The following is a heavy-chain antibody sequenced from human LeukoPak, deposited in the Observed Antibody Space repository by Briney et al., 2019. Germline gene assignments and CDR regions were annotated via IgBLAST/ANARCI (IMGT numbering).Heavy chain of an antibody. D-gene: IGHD6-13*01. V-gene: IGHV4-34*01. CDR1: GGSFSGYY. Sequence: PSETLSLTCAVYGGSFSGYYWSWIRQPPGKGLEWIGEINHSGSTNYNPSIKSRVAMSVDTSKNQFSLRLSSVTAADTAIYYCARRYSSSWYVGFFDPWGQGTLVTVSS. J-gene: IGHJ5*02. CDR3: ARRYSSSWYVGFFDP. CDR2: INHSGST.